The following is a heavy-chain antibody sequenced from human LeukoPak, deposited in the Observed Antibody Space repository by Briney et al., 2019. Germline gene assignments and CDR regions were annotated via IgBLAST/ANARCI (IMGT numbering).Heavy chain of an antibody. D-gene: IGHD6-6*01. J-gene: IGHJ4*02. Sequence: SVKVSCKASGGTFISYAISWVRQAPGQGLEWMGGIIPILGTANYAQKFQGRVTITTDESTSTAYMELSSLRSEDTAVYYCARAHSSSFYFDYWGQGTLVTISS. CDR3: ARAHSSSFYFDY. V-gene: IGHV1-69*05. CDR2: IIPILGTA. CDR1: GGTFISYA.